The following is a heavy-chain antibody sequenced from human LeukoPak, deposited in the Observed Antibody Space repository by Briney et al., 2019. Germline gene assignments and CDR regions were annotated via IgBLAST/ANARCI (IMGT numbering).Heavy chain of an antibody. V-gene: IGHV5-51*01. CDR2: IYPGDSDT. J-gene: IGHJ6*03. CDR1: GYSFTSYW. D-gene: IGHD2-2*02. CDR3: ARHVKSCSSTSCYKGDYYYYMDV. Sequence: GESLKISCKGSGYSFTSYWIGWVRQMPGKGLEWMGIIYPGDSDTRYSPSFQGQVTISADKSISTAYLQWSSLKASDTAMYYCARHVKSCSSTSCYKGDYYYYMDVWGKGTTATVSS.